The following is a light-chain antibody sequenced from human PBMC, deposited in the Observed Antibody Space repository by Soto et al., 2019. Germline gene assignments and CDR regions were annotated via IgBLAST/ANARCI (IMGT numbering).Light chain of an antibody. Sequence: DIQMTQSPSTLSGPVGGRVTITCRASQTISSWLAWYQQKPGKAPKLMIYKASTLKSGVPSRFSGSGSGTECTLTISSLQPDDFATYYCQHYNSYSEAFGQGTKVDI. V-gene: IGKV1-5*03. CDR1: QTISSW. CDR3: QHYNSYSEA. CDR2: KAS. J-gene: IGKJ1*01.